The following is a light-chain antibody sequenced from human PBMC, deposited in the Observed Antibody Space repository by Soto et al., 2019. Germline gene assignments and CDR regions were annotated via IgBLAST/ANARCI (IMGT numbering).Light chain of an antibody. V-gene: IGKV1-39*01. CDR3: QQSFTPPIT. J-gene: IGKJ5*01. CDR1: QAISYY. Sequence: DIQMTQSPSSLSASVGDRVTITCRASQAISYYLNWYQHKAGEPPKLLIFGASSLQSGVPSRFSGRRSVTDFTLIITSLQPEDSATYYCQQSFTPPITLGQGTRLDIK. CDR2: GAS.